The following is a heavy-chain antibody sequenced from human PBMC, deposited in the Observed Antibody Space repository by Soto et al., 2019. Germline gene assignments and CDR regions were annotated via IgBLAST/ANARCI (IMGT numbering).Heavy chain of an antibody. D-gene: IGHD3-3*01. CDR3: ASGPTVFGAVINYSYYYRLGI. CDR2: TSGSGSKT. CDR1: GITFSSLA. Sequence: GRSLRLSCAASGITFSSLAMSWVRLAPGKGLEWVSSTSGSGSKTYYADSVKGRFAISRDKSKKTLYLQMNSLRAEDTAVYYCASGPTVFGAVINYSYYYRLGIWGQGTTVTVSS. V-gene: IGHV3-23*01. J-gene: IGHJ6*02.